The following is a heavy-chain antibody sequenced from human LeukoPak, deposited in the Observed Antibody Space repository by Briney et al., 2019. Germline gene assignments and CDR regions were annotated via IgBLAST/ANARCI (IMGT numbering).Heavy chain of an antibody. D-gene: IGHD3-10*01. Sequence: ASVKVSCKASGGTFSSYAISWVRQAPGQGLEWMGGIIPIFGTANYAQKFQGRVTITADESTSTAYMELSSLRSEDTAVYYRARAWGDDLPGGSGSFDYWGQGTLVTVSS. CDR2: IIPIFGTA. CDR1: GGTFSSYA. CDR3: ARAWGDDLPGGSGSFDY. J-gene: IGHJ4*02. V-gene: IGHV1-69*01.